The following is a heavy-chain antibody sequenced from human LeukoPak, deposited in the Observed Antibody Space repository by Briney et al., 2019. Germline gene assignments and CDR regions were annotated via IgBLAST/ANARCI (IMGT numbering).Heavy chain of an antibody. V-gene: IGHV1-18*01. CDR1: GYTFTSYG. CDR2: ISAYNGNT. D-gene: IGHD3-22*01. CDR3: AREWDLRVHGDYDSSGPHTGDY. Sequence: ASVKVSCKASGYTFTSYGISWVRQAPGQGLEWMGWISAYNGNTNYAQKLQGRVTMTTDTSTSTAYMELRSLRSDDTAVYYCAREWDLRVHGDYDSSGPHTGDYWGQGTLVTVSS. J-gene: IGHJ4*02.